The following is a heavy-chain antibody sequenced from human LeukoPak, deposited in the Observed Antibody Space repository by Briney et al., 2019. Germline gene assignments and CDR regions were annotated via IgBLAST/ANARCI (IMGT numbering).Heavy chain of an antibody. CDR1: GGSISSYY. J-gene: IGHJ4*02. CDR2: IYYSGST. V-gene: IGHV4-59*01. CDR3: ARVMGSSPLLNFDY. D-gene: IGHD6-6*01. Sequence: NPSETLSLTCTVSGGSISSYYWSWIRQPPGKGLECIGYIYYSGSTKYNPSLKSRVTISVDTSKNQFSLRLSSVTAADTAVYYCARVMGSSPLLNFDYWGQGTLVTVSS.